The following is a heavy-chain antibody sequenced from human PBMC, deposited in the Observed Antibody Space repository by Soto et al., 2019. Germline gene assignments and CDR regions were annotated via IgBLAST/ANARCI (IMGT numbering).Heavy chain of an antibody. D-gene: IGHD3-10*01. CDR2: TTYDWRVQ. J-gene: IGHJ6*02. V-gene: IGHV3-30*03. Sequence: GGSLRLSCAASGFRFSSYGMEWVRLSPGKGLAWVAATTYDWRVQHCVDSVKGRVTLARDHSKNTLYLQRHRLGVGDTATYYCAGAVGSRYFNYHLFVWGQEASLTVFS. CDR3: AGAVGSRYFNYHLFV. CDR1: GFRFSSYG.